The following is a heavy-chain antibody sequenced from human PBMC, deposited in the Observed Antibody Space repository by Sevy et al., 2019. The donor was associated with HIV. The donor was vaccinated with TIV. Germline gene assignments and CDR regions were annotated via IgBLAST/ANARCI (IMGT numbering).Heavy chain of an antibody. D-gene: IGHD1-1*01. CDR3: AKSSTTGTTGVDY. J-gene: IGHJ4*02. CDR1: GFTFSSYG. Sequence: GGSLRLSCAASGFTFSSYGMHWVRQAPDKGLEWVAFIVYDGSNKYYTDSVKGRFTISRDNSKNTLYLQMNTLRAEDTAIYYCAKSSTTGTTGVDYWGQGTLVTVSS. V-gene: IGHV3-30*02. CDR2: IVYDGSNK.